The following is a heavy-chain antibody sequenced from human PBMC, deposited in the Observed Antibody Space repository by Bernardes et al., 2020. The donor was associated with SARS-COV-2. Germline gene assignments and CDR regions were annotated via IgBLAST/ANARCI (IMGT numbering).Heavy chain of an antibody. D-gene: IGHD3-3*01. V-gene: IGHV3-43*01. CDR2: ISWDGSTT. Sequence: GSLRRSCAASGFTFEDYTMHWVRQVPGKGLEWVSLISWDGSTTNCADSVKGRFFISRDSSRNTLHLQMNSLRKEDTALYYCATERQSLTIFGVGHDAFDFWGQGTMVTVSS. CDR1: GFTFEDYT. J-gene: IGHJ3*01. CDR3: ATERQSLTIFGVGHDAFDF.